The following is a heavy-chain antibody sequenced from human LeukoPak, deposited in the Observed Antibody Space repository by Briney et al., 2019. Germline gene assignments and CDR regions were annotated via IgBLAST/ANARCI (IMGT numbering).Heavy chain of an antibody. J-gene: IGHJ5*02. D-gene: IGHD4-17*01. CDR3: ARRSNDYGDYP. Sequence: GGSLRLSCAASGFTFSSYGMHWVRQAPGKGLEWVAVISYDGSNKYYADSVKGRFTISRDNSKNTLYLQMNSLRAEDTAVYYCARRSNDYGDYPWGQGTLVTVSS. V-gene: IGHV3-30*03. CDR2: ISYDGSNK. CDR1: GFTFSSYG.